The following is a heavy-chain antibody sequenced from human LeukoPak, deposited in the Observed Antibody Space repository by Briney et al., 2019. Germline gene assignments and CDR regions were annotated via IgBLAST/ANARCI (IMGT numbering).Heavy chain of an antibody. CDR3: AKDERGYDCYFDY. J-gene: IGHJ4*02. V-gene: IGHV3-23*01. Sequence: GGSLRLSCAASGFTFSSYAMSWVRQAPGKGLEWVSSVSGSGSHTYYADSVKGRFTISRDNSKNTLYLQMDSLRAEDAAVHYCAKDERGYDCYFDYWGQGALVTVSS. D-gene: IGHD5-12*01. CDR1: GFTFSSYA. CDR2: VSGSGSHT.